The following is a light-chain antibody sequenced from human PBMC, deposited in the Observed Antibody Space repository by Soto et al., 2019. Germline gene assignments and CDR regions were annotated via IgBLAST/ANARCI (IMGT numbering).Light chain of an antibody. CDR3: QQRSNWHPIT. CDR2: DAS. J-gene: IGKJ5*01. V-gene: IGKV3D-11*01. Sequence: EIVLSQSPATLSLSPGERATLSFRAGQGVSSFLAWYQQKPGQAPRLLIYDASNRATGIPARFSGSGPGTDFTLTISSLEPEDFAVYYCQQRSNWHPITFGQGTRLEIK. CDR1: QGVSSF.